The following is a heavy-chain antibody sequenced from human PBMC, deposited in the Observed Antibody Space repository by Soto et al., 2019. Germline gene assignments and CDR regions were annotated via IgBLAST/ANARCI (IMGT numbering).Heavy chain of an antibody. J-gene: IGHJ6*02. CDR3: AGFSEWLFAGMDV. CDR2: MNPNSGNT. Sequence: GASVKVSCKASGYTFTSYDINWVRQATGQGLEWMGWMNPNSGNTGYAQKLQGRVTMTTDTSTSTAYMELRSLRSDDTAVYYCAGFSEWLFAGMDVWGQGTTVTVSS. V-gene: IGHV1-8*01. D-gene: IGHD3-3*01. CDR1: GYTFTSYD.